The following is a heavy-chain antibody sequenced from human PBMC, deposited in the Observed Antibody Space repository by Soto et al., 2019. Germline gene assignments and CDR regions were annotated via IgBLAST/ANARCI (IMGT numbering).Heavy chain of an antibody. Sequence: QVQLVQSGAEVKKPGSSVKVSCKASGGTFSSYGMHWVRQAPGKGLEWVAVIWYDGSNKYYADSVKGRFPISKDNSKNTLYLQMNSLRAEDTAVYYCAREGDYYDSSGYYYYFDYWGQGTLVTVSS. CDR3: AREGDYYDSSGYYYYFDY. CDR1: GGTFSSYG. CDR2: IWYDGSNK. J-gene: IGHJ4*02. D-gene: IGHD3-22*01. V-gene: IGHV3-33*01.